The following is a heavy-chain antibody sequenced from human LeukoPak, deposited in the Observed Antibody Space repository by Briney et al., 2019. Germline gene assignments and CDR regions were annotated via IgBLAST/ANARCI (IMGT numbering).Heavy chain of an antibody. CDR3: ARRDVGATIDY. D-gene: IGHD5-12*01. Sequence: PSETLSLTCTVSGDSISSSRFHWAWIRQPPGKGLEWIGSVLYTGRTFYNPSLKSRVTISVDTSKNQFSLRLGSVTASDTAVYYCARRDVGATIDYWGQGTLVTVSS. V-gene: IGHV4-39*01. CDR2: VLYTGRT. J-gene: IGHJ4*02. CDR1: GDSISSSRFH.